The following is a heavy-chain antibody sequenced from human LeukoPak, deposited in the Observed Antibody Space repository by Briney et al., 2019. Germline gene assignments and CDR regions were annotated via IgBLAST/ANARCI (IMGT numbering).Heavy chain of an antibody. Sequence: GGSLRLSCAASGFTFSSYSMNWVRQAPGQGLEWVSFISSGSDTIYYADSVKGRFTISRDNAKNSLSLQMNSLSAEDTAVYFCARAYDHTGSHYYYYMDVWGKGTTVTVSS. CDR2: ISSGSDTI. D-gene: IGHD3-22*01. J-gene: IGHJ6*03. V-gene: IGHV3-48*01. CDR3: ARAYDHTGSHYYYYMDV. CDR1: GFTFSSYS.